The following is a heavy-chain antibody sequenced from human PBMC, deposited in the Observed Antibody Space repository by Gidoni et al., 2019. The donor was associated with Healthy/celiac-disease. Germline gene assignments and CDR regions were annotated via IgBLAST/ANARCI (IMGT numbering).Heavy chain of an antibody. D-gene: IGHD3-9*01. V-gene: IGHV3-7*03. CDR3: ASQVDYDILTGYYPYYFDY. CDR2: IKQDGSEK. CDR1: GFTFSIYW. J-gene: IGHJ4*02. Sequence: EVQLVESGGGLVQPGGSLRLSCAASGFTFSIYWLSWVRQAPGKGLEWVANIKQDGSEKYYVDSGKGRFTISRDNAKNSLYLQMNSLRAEDTAVYYCASQVDYDILTGYYPYYFDYWGQGTLVTVSS.